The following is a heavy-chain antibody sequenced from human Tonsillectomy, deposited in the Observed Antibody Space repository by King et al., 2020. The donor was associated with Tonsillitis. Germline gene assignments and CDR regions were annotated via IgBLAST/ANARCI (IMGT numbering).Heavy chain of an antibody. J-gene: IGHJ4*02. D-gene: IGHD1-1*01. CDR3: ARVGYNSYFDF. CDR2: INAYNGNT. V-gene: IGHV1-18*01. Sequence: VQLVQSGAEVKKPGASVKVSCKTSGYTFNNYAINWVRRAPGQGLEWMGWINAYNGNTNYEQKFQGRVTMTTDTSTSTAYMEVGSLRFDDTAVYFCARVGYNSYFDFWGQGTLVTVSS. CDR1: GYTFNNYA.